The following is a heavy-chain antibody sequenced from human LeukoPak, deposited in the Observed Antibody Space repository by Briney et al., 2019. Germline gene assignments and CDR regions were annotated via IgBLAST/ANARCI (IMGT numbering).Heavy chain of an antibody. J-gene: IGHJ2*01. V-gene: IGHV3-23*01. CDR3: AKGGREPARLAVPMYHYFDG. CDR2: ISGRTGNS. D-gene: IGHD6-19*01. CDR1: GFSFSIHA. Sequence: GGSLRLSCAASGFSFSIHAMSWVRQAPGKGLEWDSGISGRTGNSDYADAVKGRFTISRDNSKDTVFLQMNSLRVEDTAVYYCAKGGREPARLAVPMYHYFDGWGRGTRVTVSS.